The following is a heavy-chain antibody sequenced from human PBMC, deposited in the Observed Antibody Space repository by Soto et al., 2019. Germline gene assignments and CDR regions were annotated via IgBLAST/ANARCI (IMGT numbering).Heavy chain of an antibody. V-gene: IGHV4-61*05. CDR2: IYYSGST. CDR1: GASIGSSDFY. CDR3: ARHRYSYGVYYFDY. Sequence: PSETLSLTCTVSGASIGSSDFYWVWIRQPPGKGLEWIGYIYYSGSTNYNPSLKSRVTISVDTSKNQFSLKLSSVTAADTAVYYCARHRYSYGVYYFDYWGQGTLVTVSS. D-gene: IGHD5-18*01. J-gene: IGHJ4*02.